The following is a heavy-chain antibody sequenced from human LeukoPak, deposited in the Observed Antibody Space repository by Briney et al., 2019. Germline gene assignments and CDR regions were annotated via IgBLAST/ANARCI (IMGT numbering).Heavy chain of an antibody. Sequence: GGSLRLSCAASRFTFSNFGMSWVRQAPGKGLEWVSAISGSGGSTYYADSVKGRFTISRDNSKNTLNLQMNSLRAEDTAVYYCARDLGQYYDTSDNWFDPWGQGTLVTVSS. J-gene: IGHJ5*02. V-gene: IGHV3-23*01. D-gene: IGHD3-22*01. CDR3: ARDLGQYYDTSDNWFDP. CDR1: RFTFSNFG. CDR2: ISGSGGST.